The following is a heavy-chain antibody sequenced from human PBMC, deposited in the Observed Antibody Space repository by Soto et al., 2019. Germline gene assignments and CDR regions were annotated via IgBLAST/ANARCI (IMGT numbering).Heavy chain of an antibody. V-gene: IGHV3-30-3*01. Sequence: QVQLVESGGGLVQPGRSLRLSCVASGFTFSTYALHWVRQAPGKGLEWVALISSDGSITFYADSVRGRFTISRDNSXNTRDLQMNSLSPEDTGVYYCAGASGAYPPSRVVDCWGQGTLVTVSS. CDR3: AGASGAYPPSRVVDC. J-gene: IGHJ4*02. D-gene: IGHD4-17*01. CDR2: ISSDGSIT. CDR1: GFTFSTYA.